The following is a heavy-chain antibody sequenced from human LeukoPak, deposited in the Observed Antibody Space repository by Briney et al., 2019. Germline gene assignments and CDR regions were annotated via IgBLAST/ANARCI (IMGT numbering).Heavy chain of an antibody. CDR1: GFTFSSYG. D-gene: IGHD6-6*01. J-gene: IGHJ4*02. CDR3: AKDQGIAARSLDY. Sequence: GGSLRLSCAASGFTFSSYGMHWVRQAPGKGLEWVAFIRYDGSNKYYADSVKGRFTISRDNSKNTLYLQMDSLRAEDTAVYHCAKDQGIAARSLDYWGQGTLVTVSS. V-gene: IGHV3-30*02. CDR2: IRYDGSNK.